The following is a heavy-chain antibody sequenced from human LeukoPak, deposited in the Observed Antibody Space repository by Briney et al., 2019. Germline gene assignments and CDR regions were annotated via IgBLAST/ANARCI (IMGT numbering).Heavy chain of an antibody. Sequence: GASVKASCTASGYTPTSYFIHWVRQAPGQRVEWMGIINPSGGSTSYAQKFQGRVTMTRETSTSTAYMELSSLRSQDTAVYYCARDQDWNYAFDIWGQGTMVTVSS. J-gene: IGHJ3*02. CDR1: GYTPTSYF. D-gene: IGHD1-7*01. CDR3: ARDQDWNYAFDI. CDR2: INPSGGST. V-gene: IGHV1-46*01.